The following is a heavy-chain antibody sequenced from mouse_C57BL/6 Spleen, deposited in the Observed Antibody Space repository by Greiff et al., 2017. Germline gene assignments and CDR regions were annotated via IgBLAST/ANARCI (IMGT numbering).Heavy chain of an antibody. CDR1: GYTFTSYW. V-gene: IGHV1-72*01. Sequence: VQLQQPGAELVKPGASVKLSCKASGYTFTSYWMHWVKQRPGRGLEWIGRIDPSSGGTKYNEKFKGKATLTVDKPSSTAYMQLSSLTSEDSAVYYCARSATQLLFAYWGQGTLVTVSA. J-gene: IGHJ3*01. D-gene: IGHD1-1*01. CDR3: ARSATQLLFAY. CDR2: IDPSSGGT.